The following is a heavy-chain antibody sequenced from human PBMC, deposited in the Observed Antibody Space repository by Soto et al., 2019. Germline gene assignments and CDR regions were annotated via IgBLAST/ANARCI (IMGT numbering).Heavy chain of an antibody. J-gene: IGHJ6*02. CDR3: ARGFVDTAMVIGSGMDV. CDR1: GGTFSSYA. CDR2: IIPIFGTA. D-gene: IGHD5-18*01. V-gene: IGHV1-69*01. Sequence: QVQLVQSGAEVKKPGSSVKVSCKASGGTFSSYAISWVRQAPGQGLEWMGGIIPIFGTANYAKKFQGRVTITADESTSTAYMELSSLRSEDTAVYYCARGFVDTAMVIGSGMDVWGQGTTVTVSS.